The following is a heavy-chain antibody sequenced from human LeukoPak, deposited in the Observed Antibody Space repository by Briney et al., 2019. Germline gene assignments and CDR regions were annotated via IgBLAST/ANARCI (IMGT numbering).Heavy chain of an antibody. CDR2: ISYRGST. J-gene: IGHJ3*02. D-gene: IGHD4-17*01. CDR1: GDSFSSHY. CDR3: ARDLVTVTKGFDI. V-gene: IGHV4-59*11. Sequence: PSETLSLTCTVSGDSFSSHYWTWIRQPPGKGLGWIGYISYRGSTNYNPSLKSRVTISIDTSKNQFSLRLSSVTAADTAVYYCARDLVTVTKGFDIWGQGTMVSVSS.